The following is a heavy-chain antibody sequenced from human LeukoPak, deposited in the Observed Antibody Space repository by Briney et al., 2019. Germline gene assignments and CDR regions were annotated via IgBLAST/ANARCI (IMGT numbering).Heavy chain of an antibody. CDR2: MSYDGSNK. CDR1: GFTFSSYA. D-gene: IGHD3-10*01. V-gene: IGHV3-30-3*01. Sequence: PGGSLRLSCAASGFTFSSYAMHWVRQAPGKGLEWVAVMSYDGSNKYYADSVKGRFTISRDNSENTLYLQMNSLRAEDTAVYYCASGYYGSGSYYPDYWGQGTLVTVSS. J-gene: IGHJ4*02. CDR3: ASGYYGSGSYYPDY.